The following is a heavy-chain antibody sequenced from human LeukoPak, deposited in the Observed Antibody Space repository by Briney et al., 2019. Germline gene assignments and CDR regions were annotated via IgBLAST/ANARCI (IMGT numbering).Heavy chain of an antibody. CDR1: GYTFTSYD. D-gene: IGHD2-2*01. V-gene: IGHV1-8*01. CDR2: MNPNSGNT. J-gene: IGHJ6*03. CDR3: ARTYCSSTSCRLYYYYMDV. Sequence: ASVKVSCKASGYTFTSYDINWVRQATGQGLEWMGWMNPNSGNTGYAQKFQGRVTMTRNTSISTAYMELSSLRSEDTAVYYCARTYCSSTSCRLYYYYMDVWGKGTTVTISS.